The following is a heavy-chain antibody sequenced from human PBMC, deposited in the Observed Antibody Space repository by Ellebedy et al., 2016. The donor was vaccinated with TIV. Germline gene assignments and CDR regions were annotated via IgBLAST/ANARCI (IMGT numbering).Heavy chain of an antibody. CDR3: ARTWYKWNYVAFDI. CDR1: GYIFTSYD. V-gene: IGHV1-8*01. Sequence: ASVKVSCXASGYIFTSYDINWVRQATGQGLEWMGWMNPNSGNAGYAQKFQGRVTMTTNTSISTAYMELSSLRSEDTAVYYCARTWYKWNYVAFDIWGQGTMVTVSS. CDR2: MNPNSGNA. J-gene: IGHJ3*02. D-gene: IGHD1-7*01.